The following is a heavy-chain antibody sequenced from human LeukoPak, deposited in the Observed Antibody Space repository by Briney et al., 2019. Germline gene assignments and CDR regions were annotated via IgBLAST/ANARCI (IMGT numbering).Heavy chain of an antibody. Sequence: ASVKVSCKASGYTFTGYYRHWVRQAPGQGLEWMGWINPNSGGTNYAQKFQGRVTMTRDTSISTAYMELSRLRSDDTAVYYCASPEAAAGSENWFDPWGQGTLVTVSS. D-gene: IGHD6-13*01. V-gene: IGHV1-2*02. CDR2: INPNSGGT. J-gene: IGHJ5*02. CDR1: GYTFTGYY. CDR3: ASPEAAAGSENWFDP.